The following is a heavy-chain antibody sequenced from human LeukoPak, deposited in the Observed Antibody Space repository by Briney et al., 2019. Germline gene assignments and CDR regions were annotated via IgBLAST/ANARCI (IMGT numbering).Heavy chain of an antibody. V-gene: IGHV1-2*02. Sequence: ASVKVSCKASGYTFTGYYMHWVRQAPGQGLEWMGWINPNSGGTNYAQKFQGRVTMTRDTSISTAYMELSRLRSDDTAVYYCARDPALLEWSTGEWGQGTLVTVSS. J-gene: IGHJ4*02. CDR1: GYTFTGYY. CDR3: ARDPALLEWSTGE. D-gene: IGHD3-3*01. CDR2: INPNSGGT.